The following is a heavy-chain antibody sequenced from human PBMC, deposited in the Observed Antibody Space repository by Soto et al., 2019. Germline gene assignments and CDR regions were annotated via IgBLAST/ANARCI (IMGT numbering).Heavy chain of an antibody. J-gene: IGHJ4*02. Sequence: VVSLSLSGTTCGFSLRSSDMHGLRQAQGTAPEWLAVSSFHGTQQFYGASGKGRVTVYRDNSNNTLYLEMNSLRTEDTAVYYCAKQRRGSGWYPVDSWGQGT. D-gene: IGHD6-19*01. CDR1: GFSLRSSD. V-gene: IGHV3-30*18. CDR3: AKQRRGSGWYPVDS. CDR2: SSFHGTQQ.